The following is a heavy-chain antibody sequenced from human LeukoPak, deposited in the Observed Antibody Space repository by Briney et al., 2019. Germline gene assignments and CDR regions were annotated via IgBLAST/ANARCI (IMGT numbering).Heavy chain of an antibody. CDR1: GGSISSGDYY. D-gene: IGHD1-26*01. CDR2: IYYSGST. V-gene: IGHV4-30-4*01. Sequence: SQTLSLTCTVSGGSISSGDYYWSWIRQPPGKGLEWIGYIYYSGSTYYNPSLKSRVTISVDTSKNQFSLKLSSVTAADTAVYYCARDFISRATPWSSSYYYYGMDVWGQGTTVTVSS. J-gene: IGHJ6*02. CDR3: ARDFISRATPWSSSYYYYGMDV.